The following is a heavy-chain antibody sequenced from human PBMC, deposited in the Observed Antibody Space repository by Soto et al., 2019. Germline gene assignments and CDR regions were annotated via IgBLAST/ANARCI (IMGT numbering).Heavy chain of an antibody. CDR2: ISSSSSYI. Sequence: GGSLRLSCAASGFTFSSYSMNWVRQAPGKWLEWVSSISSSSSYIYYADSVKGRFTISRDNAKNSLYLQMNSLRAEDTAVYYCARVATVTTNYYYYGMDVWGQGXTVTVYS. J-gene: IGHJ6*02. V-gene: IGHV3-21*01. CDR3: ARVATVTTNYYYYGMDV. CDR1: GFTFSSYS. D-gene: IGHD4-4*01.